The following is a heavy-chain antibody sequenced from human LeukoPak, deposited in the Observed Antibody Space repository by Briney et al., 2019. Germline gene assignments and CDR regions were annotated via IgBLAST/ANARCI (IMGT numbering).Heavy chain of an antibody. V-gene: IGHV1-2*04. CDR1: VYTFTGYY. CDR3: ARDRAGGSSHYYYYGMDV. CDR2: INPNSGGT. D-gene: IGHD1-26*01. J-gene: IGHJ6*02. Sequence: GASVKVSCKASVYTFTGYYMHWVRQAPGQGPEWMGWINPNSGGTNYAQKFQGWVTMTRDTSISTAYMELSRLRSDDTAVYYCARDRAGGSSHYYYYGMDVWGQGTTVTVSS.